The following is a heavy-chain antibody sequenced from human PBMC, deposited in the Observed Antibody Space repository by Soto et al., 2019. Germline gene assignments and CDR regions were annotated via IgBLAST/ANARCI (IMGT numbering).Heavy chain of an antibody. J-gene: IGHJ6*02. CDR3: ANDVTSGGMDV. CDR2: ISYDGSNK. V-gene: IGHV3-30*18. D-gene: IGHD4-4*01. Sequence: QVQLVESGGGVVQPGRSLRLSCAASGFTFSSYGMHWVRQAPGKGLEWVAVISYDGSNKYYADSVKGRFTISRDSSKNTLYLQMNSLRAEDTAVYYCANDVTSGGMDVWGQGTTVTVSS. CDR1: GFTFSSYG.